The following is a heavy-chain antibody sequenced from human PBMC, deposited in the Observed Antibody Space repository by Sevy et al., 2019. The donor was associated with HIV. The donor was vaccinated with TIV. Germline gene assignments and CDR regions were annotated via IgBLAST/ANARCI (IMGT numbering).Heavy chain of an antibody. CDR1: GYTFTSYR. J-gene: IGHJ4*02. D-gene: IGHD2-15*01. CDR3: ARAYCSGGSCCCLAY. V-gene: IGHV1-18*01. CDR2: VSAHNGDT. Sequence: ASVKVSCKASGYTFTSYRIYWVRQAPGQGLEWMGWVSAHNGDTNYVQKVQGRVAMTTDTSTSTAYMELRSLTYAETAVYYCARAYCSGGSCCCLAYWGQGSLVTVSS.